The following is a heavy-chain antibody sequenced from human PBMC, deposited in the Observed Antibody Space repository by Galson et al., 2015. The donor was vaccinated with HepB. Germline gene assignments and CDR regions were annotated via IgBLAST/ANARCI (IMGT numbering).Heavy chain of an antibody. D-gene: IGHD3-3*02. CDR2: ISYDGSNK. CDR3: ARDSVPLAFGYYFDY. V-gene: IGHV3-30-3*01. J-gene: IGHJ4*02. Sequence: SLRLSCAASGFTFSSYAMHWVRQAPGKGLEWVAVISYDGSNKYYADSVKGRFTISRDNSKNTLYLQMNSLRAEDTAVYYCARDSVPLAFGYYFDYWGQGTLVTVSS. CDR1: GFTFSSYA.